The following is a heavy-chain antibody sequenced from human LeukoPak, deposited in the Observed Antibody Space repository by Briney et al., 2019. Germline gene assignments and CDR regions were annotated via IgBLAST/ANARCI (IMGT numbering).Heavy chain of an antibody. CDR3: ARVPPYGDYRGDSQPADY. V-gene: IGHV3-7*01. Sequence: PGGSLRLSCAASGFTFSSYWMSWVRQAPGKGLEWVANIKQDGSEKYYVDSVKGRFTISRDNAKNSLYLQMNSLRAEDTAVYYWARVPPYGDYRGDSQPADYWGQGTLVTVSS. CDR1: GFTFSSYW. D-gene: IGHD4-17*01. J-gene: IGHJ4*02. CDR2: IKQDGSEK.